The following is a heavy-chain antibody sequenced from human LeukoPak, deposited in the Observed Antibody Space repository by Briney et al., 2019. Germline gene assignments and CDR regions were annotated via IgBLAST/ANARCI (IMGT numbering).Heavy chain of an antibody. CDR3: ARRWRDGSLDY. CDR2: IDPDDSYI. V-gene: IGHV5-10-1*01. J-gene: IGHJ4*02. Sequence: GESLEISCKGSGYSFTTNWISWVRQVSGKGLEWMGNIDPDDSYINYSPSFQGHVTLSSDKSITTAYLQWSSLKASDTAIYYCARRWRDGSLDYWGQGTLVTVSS. CDR1: GYSFTTNW. D-gene: IGHD5-24*01.